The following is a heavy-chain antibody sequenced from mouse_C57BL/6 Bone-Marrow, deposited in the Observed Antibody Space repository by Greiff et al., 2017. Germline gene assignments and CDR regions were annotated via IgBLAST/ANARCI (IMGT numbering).Heavy chain of an antibody. J-gene: IGHJ4*01. V-gene: IGHV1-39*01. CDR1: GYSFTDYN. CDR3: ASGYDYDYAMDY. Sequence: EVKLQESGPELVKPGASVKISCKASGYSFTDYNMNWVKQSNGKSLEWIGVINPNYGTTSYNQKFKGKATLTVAQSSSTAYMQLNSLTSEDSAVYYCASGYDYDYAMDYWGQGTSVTVSS. D-gene: IGHD2-4*01. CDR2: INPNYGTT.